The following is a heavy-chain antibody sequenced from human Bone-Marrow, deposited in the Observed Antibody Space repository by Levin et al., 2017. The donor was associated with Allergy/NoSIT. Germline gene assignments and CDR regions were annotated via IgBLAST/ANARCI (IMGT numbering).Heavy chain of an antibody. Sequence: SETLSLTCTVSGGSVSSGSYYWSWIRQPPGKGLEWIGYIYYSGSTNYNPSLKSRVTISVDTSKNQFSLKLSSVTAADTAVYYCARDFRSREDGDYRAHDAFDIWGQGTMVTVSS. CDR2: IYYSGST. CDR1: GGSVSSGSYY. CDR3: ARDFRSREDGDYRAHDAFDI. D-gene: IGHD4-17*01. V-gene: IGHV4-61*01. J-gene: IGHJ3*02.